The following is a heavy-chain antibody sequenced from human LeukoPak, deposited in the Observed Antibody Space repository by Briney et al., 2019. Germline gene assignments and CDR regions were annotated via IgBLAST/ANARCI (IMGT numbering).Heavy chain of an antibody. CDR1: GGSISSSNW. J-gene: IGHJ4*02. Sequence: KASETLSLTCAVSGGSISSSNWWSWVRQPPGKGLEWIGEIYHSGSTNYNPSLKSRVTISVDKSKNQFSLKLSSVTAADTAVYYCARGYDILTSHDYFDFWGQGTLVTVSS. V-gene: IGHV4-4*02. D-gene: IGHD3-9*01. CDR2: IYHSGST. CDR3: ARGYDILTSHDYFDF.